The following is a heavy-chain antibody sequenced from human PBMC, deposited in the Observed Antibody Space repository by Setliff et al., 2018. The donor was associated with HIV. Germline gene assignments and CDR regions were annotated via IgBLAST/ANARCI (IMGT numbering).Heavy chain of an antibody. CDR2: IHYSGST. D-gene: IGHD3-3*01. CDR3: ARPEMDTITSFGVDI. Sequence: PSETLSLTCTVSGGSISRSSYYWGWIRQPPGKGLEWIGSIHYSGSTYYNPSLTSRVTISVDTSKNQFSLKLSSVTAADTAVYYCARPEMDTITSFGVDIWGPGTMVTV. CDR1: GGSISRSSYY. V-gene: IGHV4-39*01. J-gene: IGHJ3*02.